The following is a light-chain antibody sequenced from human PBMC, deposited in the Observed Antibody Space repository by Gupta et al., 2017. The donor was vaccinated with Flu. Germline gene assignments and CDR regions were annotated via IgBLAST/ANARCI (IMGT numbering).Light chain of an antibody. Sequence: QSVVTQPLSASGTPGQGVTIACFGGSSNIGSNSVYWYHHLPGTAPKLLIYRNDQRPSGVPDRFSGSKSGTSASLAISGLRSEDEANYYCAAWDDSLRGRLFGGGTKLTVL. J-gene: IGLJ3*02. V-gene: IGLV1-47*01. CDR2: RND. CDR1: SSNIGSNS. CDR3: AAWDDSLRGRL.